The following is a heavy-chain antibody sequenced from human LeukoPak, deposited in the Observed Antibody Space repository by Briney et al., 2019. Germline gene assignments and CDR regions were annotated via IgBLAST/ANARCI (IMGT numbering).Heavy chain of an antibody. D-gene: IGHD2-21*02. Sequence: ASVKVSCKASGHTFTNYHINWVRQASGQGLEWMGWINPYTDDRGYAQRFQGRVTITRDTSISTAYMELRSLRSEDTAVYFCARTTSSTASGYDYWGQGTLVTVSS. CDR1: GHTFTNYH. V-gene: IGHV1-8*03. J-gene: IGHJ4*02. CDR2: INPYTDDR. CDR3: ARTTSSTASGYDY.